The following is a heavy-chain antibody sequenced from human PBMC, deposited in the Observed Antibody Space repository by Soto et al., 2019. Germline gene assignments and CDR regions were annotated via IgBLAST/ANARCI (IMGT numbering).Heavy chain of an antibody. J-gene: IGHJ3*02. CDR2: ISWNSGSI. V-gene: IGHV3-9*01. Sequence: GGSLRLSCAASGFTFDDYAMHWVRQAPGKGLEWVSGISWNSGSIGYADSVRGRFTISRDNAKNSLYLQMNSLRAEDTALYYCAKVREIVVARPRRADDAFDIWGQGTMVTVSS. D-gene: IGHD2-21*01. CDR3: AKVREIVVARPRRADDAFDI. CDR1: GFTFDDYA.